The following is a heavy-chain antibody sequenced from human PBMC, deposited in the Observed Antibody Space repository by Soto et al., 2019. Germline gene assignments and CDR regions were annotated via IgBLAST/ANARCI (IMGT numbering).Heavy chain of an antibody. Sequence: GSLILSCTASGFNFSSYSMSWVRQAPGKGLEWVSAISGSGGSTYYADSVKGRFTISRDNSKNTLYLQMNSLRAEDTAVYYCAKLGGQSVVRYYFDYWGQGTLVTVSS. V-gene: IGHV3-23*01. CDR3: AKLGGQSVVRYYFDY. CDR2: ISGSGGST. CDR1: GFNFSSYS. J-gene: IGHJ4*02. D-gene: IGHD3-10*02.